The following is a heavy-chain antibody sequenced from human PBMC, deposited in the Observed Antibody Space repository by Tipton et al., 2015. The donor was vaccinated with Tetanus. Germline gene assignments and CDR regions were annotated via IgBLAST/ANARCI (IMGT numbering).Heavy chain of an antibody. CDR2: IWYDGSNK. D-gene: IGHD3-22*01. V-gene: IGHV3-33*01. CDR3: ARGPLKYYYDSSGYSSLYDAFDI. CDR1: GFTFSSYG. J-gene: IGHJ3*02. Sequence: SGFTFSSYGMHWVRQAPGKGLEWVAVIWYDGSNKYYADSVKGRFTISRDNSKNTLYLQMNSLRAEDTAVYYCARGPLKYYYDSSGYSSLYDAFDIWGQGTMVPVSS.